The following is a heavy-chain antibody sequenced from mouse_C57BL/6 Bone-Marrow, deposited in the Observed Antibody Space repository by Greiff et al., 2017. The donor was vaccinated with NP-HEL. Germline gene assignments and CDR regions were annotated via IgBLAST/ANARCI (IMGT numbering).Heavy chain of an antibody. V-gene: IGHV5-12*01. CDR1: GFTFSDYY. J-gene: IGHJ3*01. CDR3: ARQGYYYGSSYFPWFAY. Sequence: EVKLMESGGGLVQPGGSLKLSCAASGFTFSDYYMYWVRQTPEKRLEWVAYISNGGGSTYYPDTVKGRFTISRDNAKNTLYLQMSRLKSEDTARYYCARQGYYYGSSYFPWFAYWGQGTLVTVSA. D-gene: IGHD1-1*01. CDR2: ISNGGGST.